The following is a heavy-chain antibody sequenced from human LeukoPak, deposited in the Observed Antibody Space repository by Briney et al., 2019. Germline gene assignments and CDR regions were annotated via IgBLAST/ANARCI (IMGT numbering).Heavy chain of an antibody. CDR3: ARVPLDYGDYIYYYGMDV. V-gene: IGHV1-69*13. D-gene: IGHD4-17*01. Sequence: SVKVSCKASGGTFSSYAISWVRQAPGQGLEWMGGIIPIFGTANYAQEFQGRVTITADESTSTAYMELSSLRSEDTAVYYCARVPLDYGDYIYYYGMDVWGQGTTVTVSS. CDR1: GGTFSSYA. CDR2: IIPIFGTA. J-gene: IGHJ6*02.